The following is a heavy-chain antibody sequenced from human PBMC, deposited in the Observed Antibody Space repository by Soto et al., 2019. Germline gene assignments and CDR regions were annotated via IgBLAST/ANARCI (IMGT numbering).Heavy chain of an antibody. CDR1: GFTFSNYW. CDR3: ASATYAGGLRLAY. V-gene: IGHV3-74*03. D-gene: IGHD2-2*01. Sequence: GGSLRLSCAASGFTFSNYWMHWVRQAPGKGLVWVSRISDDSSRITYADSVKGRFTISRDNAENTLFLQMNSLRAEDTAVYYCASATYAGGLRLAYWGQGTLVTVSS. J-gene: IGHJ4*02. CDR2: ISDDSSRI.